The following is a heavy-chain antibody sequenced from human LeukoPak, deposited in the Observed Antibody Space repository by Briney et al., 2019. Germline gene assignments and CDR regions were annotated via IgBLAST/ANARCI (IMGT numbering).Heavy chain of an antibody. CDR2: FDPEDGET. D-gene: IGHD3-22*01. Sequence: ASVRVFCKVTGYSLTELCMDWVRQAPGKGLEWMGGFDPEDGETIYAQKFQGRVTMTEDTSTDTAYMELSSLRSEDTAVYYCATSSGTMTEYYLDYWGQGTLVTVSS. CDR3: ATSSGTMTEYYLDY. J-gene: IGHJ4*02. CDR1: GYSLTELC. V-gene: IGHV1-24*01.